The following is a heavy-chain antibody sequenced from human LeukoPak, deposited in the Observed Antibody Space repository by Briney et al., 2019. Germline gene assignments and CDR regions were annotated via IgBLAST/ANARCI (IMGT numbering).Heavy chain of an antibody. CDR1: VYTFTNYD. Sequence: GASVTVSFKSSVYTFTNYDINWVRQAPGQGREWLGWMTPNSGDTGYAQKFQGRVTMTRDTSISTAYMELSSLRSEDTAVYYCARNYYGSGTFDYWGQGTLVTVSS. CDR3: ARNYYGSGTFDY. V-gene: IGHV1-8*01. CDR2: MTPNSGDT. D-gene: IGHD3-10*01. J-gene: IGHJ4*02.